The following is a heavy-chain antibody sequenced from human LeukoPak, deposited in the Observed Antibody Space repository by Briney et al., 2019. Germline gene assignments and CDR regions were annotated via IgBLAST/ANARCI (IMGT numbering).Heavy chain of an antibody. CDR1: GGSFSGYY. D-gene: IGHD6-13*01. CDR3: ARGPRFSSSWAENWFDP. J-gene: IGHJ5*02. V-gene: IGHV4-34*01. Sequence: SETLSLTCAVYGGSFSGYYWSWIRQPPGKGLEWIGEINHSGSTNYNPSLKSRVTISVDTSKNQFSLKLSSVTAADTAVYYCARGPRFSSSWAENWFDPWGQGTLVTVSS. CDR2: INHSGST.